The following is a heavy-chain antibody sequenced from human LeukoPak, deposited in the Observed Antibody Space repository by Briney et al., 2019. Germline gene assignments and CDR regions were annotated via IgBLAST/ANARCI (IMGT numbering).Heavy chain of an antibody. Sequence: GGSLRLSCAASGFTFSSYAMSWVRQAPGKGLEWVSAISGSGGSTYYADSVKGRFTISRDNSKNTLYLQMNNLRAEDTAVYYCAKDSVVVVAATWDEDYFDYWGQGTLVTVSS. D-gene: IGHD2-15*01. CDR2: ISGSGGST. CDR1: GFTFSSYA. V-gene: IGHV3-23*01. CDR3: AKDSVVVVAATWDEDYFDY. J-gene: IGHJ4*02.